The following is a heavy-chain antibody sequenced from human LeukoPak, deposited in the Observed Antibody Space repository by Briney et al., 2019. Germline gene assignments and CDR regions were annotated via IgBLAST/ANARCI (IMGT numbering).Heavy chain of an antibody. V-gene: IGHV1-69*05. D-gene: IGHD3-3*01. J-gene: IGHJ5*02. Sequence: GASVKVSCKTSGYTFTGYDINWVRQAPGQGLEWMGGIIPIFGTANYAQKFQGRVTITTDESTSTAYMELSSLRSEDTAVYYCAREYYDFWSGYYRNYWFDPWGQGTLVTVSS. CDR1: GYTFTGYD. CDR2: IIPIFGTA. CDR3: AREYYDFWSGYYRNYWFDP.